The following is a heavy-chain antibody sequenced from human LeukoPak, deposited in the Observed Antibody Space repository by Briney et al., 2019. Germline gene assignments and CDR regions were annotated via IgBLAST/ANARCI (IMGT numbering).Heavy chain of an antibody. V-gene: IGHV4-39*07. CDR3: ARGDGSGTDY. J-gene: IGHJ4*02. D-gene: IGHD6-19*01. CDR1: GGSISSSSYY. Sequence: PSETLSLTCTVSGGSISSSSYYWGWIRQPPGKGLEWIGEINHSGSTNYNPSLKSRVTISVDTSKNQFSLKLSSVTAADTAVYYCARGDGSGTDYWGQGTLVTVSS. CDR2: INHSGST.